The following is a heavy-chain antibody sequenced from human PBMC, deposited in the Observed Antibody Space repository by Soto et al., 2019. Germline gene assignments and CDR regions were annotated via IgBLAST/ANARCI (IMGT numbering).Heavy chain of an antibody. V-gene: IGHV3-30*03. CDR1: GFTFSSYA. Sequence: QVQLVESGGGVVQPGKSLRLSCAASGFTFSSYAMHWARQAPGKGLEWVTVISIRGGDEYYAESVRGRFTISRDDSKNTLYLQIDSLRVEDTAVYYCARGTIVARQHLDYWGQGILVTVSS. CDR2: ISIRGGDE. J-gene: IGHJ4*02. CDR3: ARGTIVARQHLDY. D-gene: IGHD6-6*01.